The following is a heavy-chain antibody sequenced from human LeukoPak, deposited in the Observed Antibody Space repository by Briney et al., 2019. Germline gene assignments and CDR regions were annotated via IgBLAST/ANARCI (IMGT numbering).Heavy chain of an antibody. CDR3: ARVSVLYGDYPADMDV. CDR2: ISSSSSYI. J-gene: IGHJ6*03. V-gene: IGHV3-21*01. Sequence: PGGSLRLSCAASGLSFSTYSMNWVRQAPGKGLEWVSSISSSSSYIYYADSVKGRFTISRDNAKNSLYLQMNSLRAEDTAVYYCARVSVLYGDYPADMDVWGKGTTVTISS. D-gene: IGHD4-17*01. CDR1: GLSFSTYS.